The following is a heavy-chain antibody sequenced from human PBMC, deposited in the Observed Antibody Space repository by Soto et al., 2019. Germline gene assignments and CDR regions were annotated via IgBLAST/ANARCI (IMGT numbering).Heavy chain of an antibody. V-gene: IGHV5-10-1*01. J-gene: IGHJ6*02. CDR1: GYSFTSYW. Sequence: GESLKISCKGSGYSFTSYWISWVRQMPGKGLEWMGRIDPSDSYTNYSPSFQGHVTISADKSISTAYLQWSSLKASDTAMYYCARHAPGFWSGYYLIYSMDVWGQGTTVTVSS. CDR3: ARHAPGFWSGYYLIYSMDV. D-gene: IGHD3-3*01. CDR2: IDPSDSYT.